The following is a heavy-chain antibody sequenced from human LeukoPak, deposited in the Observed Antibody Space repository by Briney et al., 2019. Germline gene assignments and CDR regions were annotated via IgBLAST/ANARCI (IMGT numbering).Heavy chain of an antibody. V-gene: IGHV4-39*01. D-gene: IGHD2-2*01. CDR2: IYYSGST. CDR3: ARPRGYCSSTSCYDHWFDP. Sequence: SETLSLTCTVSGGSISSSSYYWGWIRQPLGKGLEWIGSIYYSGSTYYNPSLKSRVTISVDTSKNQFSLKLSSVTAADTAVYYCARPRGYCSSTSCYDHWFDPWGQGTLVTVSS. CDR1: GGSISSSSYY. J-gene: IGHJ5*02.